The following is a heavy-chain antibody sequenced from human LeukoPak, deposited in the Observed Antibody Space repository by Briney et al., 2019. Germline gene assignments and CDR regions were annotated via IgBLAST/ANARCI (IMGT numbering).Heavy chain of an antibody. CDR3: ARDLSRVGLQYLYYYYYGMDV. V-gene: IGHV1-2*02. J-gene: IGHJ6*02. CDR2: INPNSGGT. CDR1: GYTFTGYY. Sequence: GASVKVSCKASGYTFTGYYMHWVRQAPGQGLEWMGWINPNSGGTNYAQKLQGRVTMTTDTSTSTAYMELRSLRSDDTAVYYCARDLSRVGLQYLYYYYYGMDVWGQGTTVTVSS. D-gene: IGHD4-11*01.